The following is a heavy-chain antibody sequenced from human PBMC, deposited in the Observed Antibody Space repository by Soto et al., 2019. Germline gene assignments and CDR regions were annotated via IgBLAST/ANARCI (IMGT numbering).Heavy chain of an antibody. CDR2: IYPGDSDT. J-gene: IGHJ3*01. CDR1: GYSFTSYW. V-gene: IGHV5-51*01. Sequence: GASLKISCKGSGYSFTSYWIGWVRQMPGKGLEWMGIIYPGDSDTRYSPSFQGQVTISADKSISTAYLQWSSLKASDTAMYYCSRQTTVVAFDFWGQGTMVTVSS. D-gene: IGHD4-17*01. CDR3: SRQTTVVAFDF.